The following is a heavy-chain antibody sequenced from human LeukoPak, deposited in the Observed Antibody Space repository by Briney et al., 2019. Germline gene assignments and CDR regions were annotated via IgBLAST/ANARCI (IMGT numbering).Heavy chain of an antibody. V-gene: IGHV3-48*02. Sequence: GGSLRLSCAASGFAFNTYSMNWVRQAPGKGLQWVSSITTTSTSKYYADSVKGRFTISRDNAKNSLYLQMDSLRDEDTAVYYCVRDAAYSAFNMWGQGSMVTVSS. CDR2: ITTTSTSK. CDR1: GFAFNTYS. J-gene: IGHJ3*02. D-gene: IGHD4-11*01. CDR3: VRDAAYSAFNM.